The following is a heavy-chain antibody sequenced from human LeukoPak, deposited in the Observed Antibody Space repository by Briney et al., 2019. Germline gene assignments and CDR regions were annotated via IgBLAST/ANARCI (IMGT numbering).Heavy chain of an antibody. CDR1: GYTFTSYG. V-gene: IGHV1-18*01. J-gene: IGHJ4*02. CDR2: ISAYNGNT. CDR3: ARALWFGEGNDY. Sequence: ASVKVSCKASGYTFTSYGVSWVRQAPGQGLEWMGWISAYNGNTNYAQKLQGGVTMTTDTSTSTAYMELRSLRSDDTAVYYCARALWFGEGNDYWGQGTLVTVSS. D-gene: IGHD3-10*01.